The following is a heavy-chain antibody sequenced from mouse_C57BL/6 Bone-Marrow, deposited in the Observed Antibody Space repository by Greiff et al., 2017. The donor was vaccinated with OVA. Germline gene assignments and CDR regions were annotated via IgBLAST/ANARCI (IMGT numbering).Heavy chain of an antibody. V-gene: IGHV1-55*01. CDR3: ARGGITTVVADY. J-gene: IGHJ2*01. Sequence: VQLQQPGAELVKPGASVKMSCKASGYTFTSYWLTWVKQGPGQGLEWIGDISPGSGSTNYNEKFKSKATLTVDTSSSTAYMQLSSLTSEDSAVYYCARGGITTVVADYWGQGTTLTVSS. CDR2: ISPGSGST. D-gene: IGHD1-1*01. CDR1: GYTFTSYW.